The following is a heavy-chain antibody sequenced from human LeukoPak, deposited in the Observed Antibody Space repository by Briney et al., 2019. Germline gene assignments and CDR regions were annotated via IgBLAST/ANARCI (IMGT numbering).Heavy chain of an antibody. CDR3: AKEREYGSGSYYDY. CDR1: GFTFSSAW. V-gene: IGHV3-23*01. D-gene: IGHD3-10*01. J-gene: IGHJ4*02. Sequence: PGGSLRLSCAASGFTFSSAWLNWVRQAPGKGLEWVSAISGSGGSTYYADSVKGRFTISRDNSKNTLYLQMNSLRAEDTAVYYCAKEREYGSGSYYDYWGQGTLVTVSS. CDR2: ISGSGGST.